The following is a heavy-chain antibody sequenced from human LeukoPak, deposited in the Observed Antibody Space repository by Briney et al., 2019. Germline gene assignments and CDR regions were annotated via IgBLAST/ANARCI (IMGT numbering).Heavy chain of an antibody. CDR2: ISAYNGNT. Sequence: GASVKVSCKASGYTFTSYGINWVRQAPGQGLEWMGWISAYNGNTNYAQNLQGRVTMTTDTSTSTAYMELRSLRSDDTGVYYCARDDALLATGSFDYWGQGTLVTVSS. V-gene: IGHV1-18*01. CDR3: ARDDALLATGSFDY. J-gene: IGHJ4*02. CDR1: GYTFTSYG. D-gene: IGHD5-12*01.